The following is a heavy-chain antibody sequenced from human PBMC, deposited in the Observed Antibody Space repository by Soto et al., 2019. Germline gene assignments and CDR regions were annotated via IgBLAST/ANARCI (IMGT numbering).Heavy chain of an antibody. Sequence: QVQLVQSGAEVKKPGASVKVSCTTSGYTFTTYDINWVRQATGQGFEWMGWMNPNSGNTGYAQKLQGRVTMTTDTSTSTGYMELRSLRSDDTAVYYCARDLCGSCNFDYWGQGTLVTVSS. J-gene: IGHJ4*02. CDR1: GYTFTTYD. D-gene: IGHD1-26*01. V-gene: IGHV1-8*02. CDR3: ARDLCGSCNFDY. CDR2: MNPNSGNT.